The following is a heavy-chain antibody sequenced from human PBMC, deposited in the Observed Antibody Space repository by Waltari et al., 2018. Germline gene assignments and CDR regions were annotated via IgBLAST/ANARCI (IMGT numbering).Heavy chain of an antibody. Sequence: EAQLVDSGGALVPPGGSLRLTCAASGFTCSTYWMSWIRQATGTGLECVANIKREGTESTYVDSVKGRFTSSRDNAKNSLFLQMNNLRAEDTAVYYCARGDGPFDHWGLGTLVTVSS. CDR2: IKREGTES. V-gene: IGHV3-7*03. CDR3: ARGDGPFDH. CDR1: GFTCSTYW. J-gene: IGHJ4*02.